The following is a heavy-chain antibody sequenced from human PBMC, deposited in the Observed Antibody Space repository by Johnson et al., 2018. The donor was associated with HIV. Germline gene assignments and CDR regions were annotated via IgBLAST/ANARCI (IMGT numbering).Heavy chain of an antibody. J-gene: IGHJ3*02. D-gene: IGHD3-3*01. CDR3: ARDSRWKVFGVVTPGAFDI. CDR1: VFTFSRYP. CDR2: ISGSGGST. V-gene: IGHV3-23*04. Sequence: MLLVESGGGVVQPGRSLRLSCAASVFTFSRYPMHWVRPAPGTGLAWVSAISGSGGSTYYADSVKGRFTISRDNSKNTLYLQMNSLRAEDTAVYYCARDSRWKVFGVVTPGAFDIWGQGTMVTVSS.